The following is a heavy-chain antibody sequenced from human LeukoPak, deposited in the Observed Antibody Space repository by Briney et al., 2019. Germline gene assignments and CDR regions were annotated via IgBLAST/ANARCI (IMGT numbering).Heavy chain of an antibody. CDR1: GGSFSGYY. CDR3: ARVESSGGSFGGFDP. CDR2: INHSGST. D-gene: IGHD2-15*01. Sequence: PSETLSLTCAVYGGSFSGYYWSWIRQPPGKGLERIGEINHSGSTNYNPSLKSRVTISVDTSKNQFSLKLSSVTAADTAVYYCARVESSGGSFGGFDPWGQGTLVTVSS. J-gene: IGHJ5*02. V-gene: IGHV4-34*01.